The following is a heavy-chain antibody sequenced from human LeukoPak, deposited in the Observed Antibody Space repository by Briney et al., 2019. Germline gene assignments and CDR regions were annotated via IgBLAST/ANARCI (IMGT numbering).Heavy chain of an antibody. CDR3: ARDQDYYDSSGNGVFDY. CDR2: ISYDGSNK. CDR1: GFTFSSYA. D-gene: IGHD3-22*01. Sequence: GGSLRLSCAASGFTFSSYAMHWVRQAPGKGLEWVAVISYDGSNKYYADSVKGRFTISRDNSKNTLYLQMNSLRAEDTAVYYCARDQDYYDSSGNGVFDYWSQGTLVTVSS. J-gene: IGHJ4*02. V-gene: IGHV3-30-3*01.